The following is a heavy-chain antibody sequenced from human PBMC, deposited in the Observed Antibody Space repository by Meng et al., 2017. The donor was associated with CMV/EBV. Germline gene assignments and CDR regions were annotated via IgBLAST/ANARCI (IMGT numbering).Heavy chain of an antibody. CDR2: ISYDGSNK. J-gene: IGHJ5*02. CDR1: GFTFSSYA. CDR3: ARASRAAALTKYNWFDP. Sequence: GGSLRLSCAASGFTFSSYAMHWVRQAPGKGLERVAVISYDGSNKYYADSVKGRFTISRDNSKNTLYLQMNSLRAEDTAVYYCARASRAAALTKYNWFDPWGQGTPVTVSS. D-gene: IGHD6-13*01. V-gene: IGHV3-30-3*01.